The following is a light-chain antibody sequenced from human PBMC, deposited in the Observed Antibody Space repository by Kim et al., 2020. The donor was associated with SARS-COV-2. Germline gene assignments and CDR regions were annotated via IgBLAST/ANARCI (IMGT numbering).Light chain of an antibody. CDR2: INSDGSH. CDR3: QTWGTGFWV. V-gene: IGLV4-69*01. Sequence: QPVLTQSPSVSASLGASVKVICTLASDYVDHAITWHQQLPGRGPRFLMKINSDGSHIKGDGIPPRFSGSSSGSERYLIISSLQSDDEADYHCQTWGTGFWVFGGGTQLTVL. CDR1: SDYVDHA. J-gene: IGLJ3*02.